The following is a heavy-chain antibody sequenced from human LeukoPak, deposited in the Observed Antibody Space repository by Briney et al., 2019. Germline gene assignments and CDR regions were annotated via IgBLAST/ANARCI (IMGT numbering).Heavy chain of an antibody. D-gene: IGHD5-12*01. J-gene: IGHJ6*01. Sequence: ASLKVSCTASGYTFTGYYMHWERQTPGQGLECLGWLNPNSGGTNCAQKIQGRVTMTRDTSISAAYMALSRLRSDDTAVYYCARAEWLQTLYGMDVWGQGTTVTVSS. CDR1: GYTFTGYY. V-gene: IGHV1-2*02. CDR2: LNPNSGGT. CDR3: ARAEWLQTLYGMDV.